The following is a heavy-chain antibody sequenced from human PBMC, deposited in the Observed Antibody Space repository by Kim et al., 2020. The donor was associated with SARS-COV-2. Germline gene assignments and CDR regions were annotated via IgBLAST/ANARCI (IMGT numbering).Heavy chain of an antibody. CDR1: GFSLSTSGMC. CDR2: IDWDDDK. D-gene: IGHD2-15*01. J-gene: IGHJ6*02. Sequence: SGPTLVNPTQTLTLTCTFSGFSLSTSGMCVSWIRQPPGKALEWLARIDWDDDKYYSTSLKTRLTISKDTSKNQVVLTMTNMDPVDTATYYCAGGGGSCYGGYYYYGMDVWGQGTTVTVSS. CDR3: AGGGGSCYGGYYYYGMDV. V-gene: IGHV2-70*11.